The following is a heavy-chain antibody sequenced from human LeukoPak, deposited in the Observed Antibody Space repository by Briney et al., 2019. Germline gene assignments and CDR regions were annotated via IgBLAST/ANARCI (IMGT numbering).Heavy chain of an antibody. CDR1: GFTFSSYA. D-gene: IGHD3-22*01. Sequence: GGSLRLSCAASGFTFSSYAMHWVRQAPGKGLEWVTVISYDGSNKYYADSVKGRFTISRDNSKNTLYLQMNSLRAEDTAVYYCARAWDSSGYYSPWGQGTLVTVSS. V-gene: IGHV3-30-3*01. J-gene: IGHJ5*02. CDR3: ARAWDSSGYYSP. CDR2: ISYDGSNK.